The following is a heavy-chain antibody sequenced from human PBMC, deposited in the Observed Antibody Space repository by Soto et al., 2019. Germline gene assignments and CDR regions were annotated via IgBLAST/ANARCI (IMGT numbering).Heavy chain of an antibody. CDR1: GGSFSGYY. Sequence: QVQLQQWGAGLLKPSETLSLTCAVYGGSFSGYYWSWIRQPPGKGLEWIGEINHSGSTNYNPSLKSRVTISVDTSKNQVSLKLSSVTAADTAVYYCARGVTVVTDAFDIWGQGTMVTVSS. CDR2: INHSGST. V-gene: IGHV4-34*01. CDR3: ARGVTVVTDAFDI. J-gene: IGHJ3*02. D-gene: IGHD2-15*01.